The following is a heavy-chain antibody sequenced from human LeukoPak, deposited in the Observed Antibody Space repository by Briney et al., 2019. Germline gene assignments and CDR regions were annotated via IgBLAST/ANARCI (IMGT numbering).Heavy chain of an antibody. Sequence: PGGSLRLSCADSGFTFDDYAMHWVREAPGEGLGWVSAISWNSGSIGYADSVKGRFTISRDNAKNSLYLQMNSLRAEDTALYYCAKEHYGDYYFDYWGQGTLVTVSS. V-gene: IGHV3-9*01. CDR2: ISWNSGSI. D-gene: IGHD4-17*01. J-gene: IGHJ4*02. CDR1: GFTFDDYA. CDR3: AKEHYGDYYFDY.